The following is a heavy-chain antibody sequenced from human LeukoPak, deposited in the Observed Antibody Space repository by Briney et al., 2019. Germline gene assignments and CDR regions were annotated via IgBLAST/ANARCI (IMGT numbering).Heavy chain of an antibody. V-gene: IGHV1-2*02. CDR1: GYTFTGCF. CDR2: INPKSGGT. Sequence: ASVTVSCTASGYTFTGCFMHWVRQAPGQGLEWMGWINPKSGGTSYLQNFQGRVTMTRDTSISTAYMDLSRLRSDDTAVYYCARGRPGDYFDYWGQGTLVTVSS. D-gene: IGHD6-25*01. CDR3: ARGRPGDYFDY. J-gene: IGHJ4*02.